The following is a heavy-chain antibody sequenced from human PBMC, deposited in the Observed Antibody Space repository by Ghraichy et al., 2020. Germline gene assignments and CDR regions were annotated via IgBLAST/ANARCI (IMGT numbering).Heavy chain of an antibody. CDR3: ARVRFLVWQMHLLRAPAWFDP. D-gene: IGHD3-3*01. J-gene: IGHJ5*02. CDR2: IYHSGST. V-gene: IGHV4-30-2*01. Sequence: SQTLSLTCAVSGGSISSGGYSWSWIRQPPGKGLEWSGYIYHSGSTYYNPSLKSRVTISVDRSKNQFSLKLSSVTAADTAVYYCARVRFLVWQMHLLRAPAWFDPWGQGTLVTVSS. CDR1: GGSISSGGYS.